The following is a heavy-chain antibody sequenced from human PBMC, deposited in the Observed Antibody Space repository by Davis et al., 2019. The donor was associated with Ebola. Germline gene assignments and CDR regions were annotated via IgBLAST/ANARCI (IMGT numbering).Heavy chain of an antibody. D-gene: IGHD6-13*01. Sequence: GESLKISCYGSGYNFRDYWIVWVRQMPGKGLEWMGNIYPGDSDARYSPSFQGQVTLSADKSFATAYLQWRSLKASDTAMYYCARVLDISVAAAGPFDSWGQGTLVTVSS. CDR2: IYPGDSDA. CDR3: ARVLDISVAAAGPFDS. J-gene: IGHJ4*02. CDR1: GYNFRDYW. V-gene: IGHV5-51*01.